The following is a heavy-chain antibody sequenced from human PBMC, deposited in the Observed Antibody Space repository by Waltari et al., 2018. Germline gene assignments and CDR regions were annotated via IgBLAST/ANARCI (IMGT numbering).Heavy chain of an antibody. CDR3: ARSYYGSGSYYNVPFDY. J-gene: IGHJ4*02. V-gene: IGHV4-59*11. Sequence: QVQLQESGPGLVKPSETLSLTCAVSGGSISSHYWSWIRQPPGKGLEWIGYIYYSGSTNYNPSLKSRVTISVDTSKNQFSLKLSSVTAADTAVYYCARSYYGSGSYYNVPFDYWGQGTLVTVSS. CDR2: IYYSGST. D-gene: IGHD3-10*01. CDR1: GGSISSHY.